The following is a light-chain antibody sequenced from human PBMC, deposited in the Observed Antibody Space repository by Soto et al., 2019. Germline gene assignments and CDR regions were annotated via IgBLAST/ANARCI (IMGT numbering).Light chain of an antibody. CDR3: QQANKFPRD. V-gene: IGKV1-12*01. Sequence: DIQMTQSPPSVSASLGDRVTIICRASQDIRGWLAWYQKKPGKGPKLLIHGASNLQSGVPSRFSGSGSGTEFTLTINNLQAEDFATYFCQQANKFPRDVGPGTTVEIK. CDR1: QDIRGW. CDR2: GAS. J-gene: IGKJ3*01.